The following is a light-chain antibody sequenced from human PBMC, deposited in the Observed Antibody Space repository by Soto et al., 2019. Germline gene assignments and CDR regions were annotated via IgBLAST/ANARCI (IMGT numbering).Light chain of an antibody. J-gene: IGKJ1*01. Sequence: DIQMTQSPSTLSGSVGDRVTITCRASQTISSWLAWYQQKPGKAPKLLIYKASTLKIGVPSRFSGSGSGTEFTLTISSLQPDDFATYYCQHYNSYSEAFGQGTKVERK. CDR2: KAS. CDR3: QHYNSYSEA. V-gene: IGKV1-5*03. CDR1: QTISSW.